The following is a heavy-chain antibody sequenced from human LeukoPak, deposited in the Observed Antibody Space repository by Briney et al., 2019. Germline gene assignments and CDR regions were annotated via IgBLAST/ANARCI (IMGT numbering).Heavy chain of an antibody. V-gene: IGHV1-18*01. CDR2: ISVHNGNT. D-gene: IGHD6-19*01. Sequence: GASVKVSCNASGFTFTSYGISWVRQAPGQGLEWMGWISVHNGNTNYAQKVQGRVTMTTDTSTNTAYMELTSLRSDDTAVYFCARDRTPWVAGTRGMDVWGQGTAVIVSS. CDR1: GFTFTSYG. J-gene: IGHJ6*02. CDR3: ARDRTPWVAGTRGMDV.